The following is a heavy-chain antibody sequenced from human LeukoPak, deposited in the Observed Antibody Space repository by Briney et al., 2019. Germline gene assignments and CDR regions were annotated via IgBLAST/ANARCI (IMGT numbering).Heavy chain of an antibody. V-gene: IGHV1-69*06. J-gene: IGHJ4*02. CDR3: ASLKDGYNHLFDY. Sequence: SVKVSCKASGDTFSSYSISWVRQAPGQGLEWMGGIIPIFGTANYAQTFQGRVTITADKSTSTAYMELSSLRSEDTALYYCASLKDGYNHLFDYWGQGTLVTVSS. CDR1: GDTFSSYS. D-gene: IGHD5-24*01. CDR2: IIPIFGTA.